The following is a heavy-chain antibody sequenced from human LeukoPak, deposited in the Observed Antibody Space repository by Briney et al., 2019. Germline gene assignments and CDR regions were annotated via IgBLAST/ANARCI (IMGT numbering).Heavy chain of an antibody. J-gene: IGHJ3*01. Sequence: SETLSLTCAVYGGSFSGYYWSWIRQPPGEGLEWIGEINHSGSTNYNPSLKSRVTISVDTSKNQFSLKLSSVTAADTAVYFCAAYDTSGDYYVSAFDLWGRGTLVTVSS. CDR1: GGSFSGYY. CDR3: AAYDTSGDYYVSAFDL. CDR2: INHSGST. V-gene: IGHV4-34*01. D-gene: IGHD3-22*01.